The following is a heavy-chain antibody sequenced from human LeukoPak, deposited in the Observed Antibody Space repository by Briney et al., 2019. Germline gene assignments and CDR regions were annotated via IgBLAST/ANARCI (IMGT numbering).Heavy chain of an antibody. Sequence: ASVKVSCKASGYTFTGYYMHWVRQAPGQGPEWMGWINPNSGGTNYAQKFQGRVTMTRDTSISTAYMELSRLRPDDTAVYYCARDGSGSYYMWYYYYGMDVWGQGTTVTVSS. D-gene: IGHD3-10*01. CDR1: GYTFTGYY. CDR3: ARDGSGSYYMWYYYYGMDV. CDR2: INPNSGGT. J-gene: IGHJ6*02. V-gene: IGHV1-2*02.